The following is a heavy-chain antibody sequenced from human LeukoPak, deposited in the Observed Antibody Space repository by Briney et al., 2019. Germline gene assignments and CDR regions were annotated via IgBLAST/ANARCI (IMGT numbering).Heavy chain of an antibody. CDR1: GFTFSSYS. CDR3: ARESISGHRDFDY. Sequence: GGSLRLSCAASGFTFSSYSMNWLRRAPGKGLEWLSHISSGSRTIYYADSVKGRFTVSRDNAKSSLYLQMNSLRAEDTAVYYCARESISGHRDFDYWGQGALVTVSS. J-gene: IGHJ4*02. CDR2: ISSGSRTI. V-gene: IGHV3-48*01. D-gene: IGHD1-26*01.